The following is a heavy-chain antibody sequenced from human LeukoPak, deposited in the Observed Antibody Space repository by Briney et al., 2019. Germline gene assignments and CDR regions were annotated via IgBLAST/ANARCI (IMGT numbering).Heavy chain of an antibody. J-gene: IGHJ4*02. CDR2: VSYTGSP. Sequence: SETLSLTCTVSGDSIGSSGHYWGWIRQPPGKGLEWIGSVSYTGSPYYNPSLESRVTISADTSKSQSSLKLSSVTAADTAVYYCVRHHRNGWDLYDHWGQGTLVTVSS. V-gene: IGHV4-39*01. CDR1: GDSIGSSGHY. CDR3: VRHHRNGWDLYDH. D-gene: IGHD6-19*01.